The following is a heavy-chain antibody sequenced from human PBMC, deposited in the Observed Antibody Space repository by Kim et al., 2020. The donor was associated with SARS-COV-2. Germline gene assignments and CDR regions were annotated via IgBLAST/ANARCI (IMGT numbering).Heavy chain of an antibody. CDR3: ARASPLEVLLWFGEFYAFDI. Sequence: GGSLRLSCAASGFTFSSYWMHWVRQAPGKGLVWVSRINSDGSSTSYADSVKGRFTISRDNAKNTLYLQMNSLRAEDTAVYYCARASPLEVLLWFGEFYAFDIWGQGTMVTVSS. CDR1: GFTFSSYW. D-gene: IGHD3-10*01. V-gene: IGHV3-74*01. CDR2: INSDGSST. J-gene: IGHJ3*02.